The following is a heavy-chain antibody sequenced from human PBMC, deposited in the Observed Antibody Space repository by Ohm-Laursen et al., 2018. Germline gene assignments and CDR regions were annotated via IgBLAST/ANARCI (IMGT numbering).Heavy chain of an antibody. J-gene: IGHJ4*02. CDR2: IYSSGST. CDR1: GGSISSYY. Sequence: GTLSLTCTVSGGSISSYYWSWIRQPPGKGLEWIGRIYSSGSTNYNPSLKSRVTMSVDTSKSQFSLKVNSVTAADTAVYYCARSFDTYYFDLWGQGTLVTVSS. CDR3: ARSFDTYYFDL. V-gene: IGHV4-4*07.